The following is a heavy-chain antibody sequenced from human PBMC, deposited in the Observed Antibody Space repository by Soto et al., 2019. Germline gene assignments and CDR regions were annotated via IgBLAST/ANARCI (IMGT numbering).Heavy chain of an antibody. Sequence: EVQLLESGGGLVQPGGSLRLSCAASGFTFSSYAMSWVRQAPGKGLEWVSAISGSGGSTYYADSVKGRFTISRDNSKKTLYLQMNSLRAEDTAVYYCAKDKEQWLVRDRNWFDPWGQGTLVTVSS. V-gene: IGHV3-23*01. CDR2: ISGSGGST. CDR1: GFTFSSYA. J-gene: IGHJ5*02. D-gene: IGHD6-19*01. CDR3: AKDKEQWLVRDRNWFDP.